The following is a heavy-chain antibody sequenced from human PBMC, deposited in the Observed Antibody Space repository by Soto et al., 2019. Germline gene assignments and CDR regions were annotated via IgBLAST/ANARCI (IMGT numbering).Heavy chain of an antibody. CDR3: AGYDFWSGYHVGYFDY. V-gene: IGHV4-59*08. CDR2: IYYSGST. Sequence: SDTLSLTCTVSGGSISSYYWSWIRQPPGKGLEWIGYIYYSGSTNYNPSLKSRVTISVDTSKNQFSLKLSSVTAADTAVYYCAGYDFWSGYHVGYFDYWGQGTLVTVSS. CDR1: GGSISSYY. J-gene: IGHJ4*02. D-gene: IGHD3-3*01.